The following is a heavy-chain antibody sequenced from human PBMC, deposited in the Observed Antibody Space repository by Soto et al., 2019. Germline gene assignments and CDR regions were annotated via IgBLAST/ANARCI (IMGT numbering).Heavy chain of an antibody. Sequence: EVHLLESGGDLVQPGGSLRLSCTASGLTFSNYAMSWVRQAPGKGLEWVSAIGGSGTGGRTYYADSVKGRFTISSDNSKHTVYLHMNSLRADDTAVYYCAKSTGVIDGYTSDHSGMDVWCQGTTVTVSS. J-gene: IGHJ6*02. CDR1: GLTFSNYA. D-gene: IGHD5-12*01. CDR3: AKSTGVIDGYTSDHSGMDV. CDR2: IGGSGTGGRT. V-gene: IGHV3-23*01.